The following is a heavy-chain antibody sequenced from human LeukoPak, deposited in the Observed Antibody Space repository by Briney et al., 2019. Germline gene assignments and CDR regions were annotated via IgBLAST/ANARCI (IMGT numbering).Heavy chain of an antibody. D-gene: IGHD6-19*01. J-gene: IGHJ4*02. CDR1: GDSVSSNNGA. CDR3: AGDVGTSGWYTFDY. Sequence: SQTLSLTCGISGDSVSSNNGAWNWIRQSPSSGLEWLGRTYYRSKWYNDYAGSMKGRITISPDTSKNQFSLQLNSVTPEDTAVYYCAGDVGTSGWYTFDYWGQGTLVTVSS. V-gene: IGHV6-1*01. CDR2: TYYRSKWYN.